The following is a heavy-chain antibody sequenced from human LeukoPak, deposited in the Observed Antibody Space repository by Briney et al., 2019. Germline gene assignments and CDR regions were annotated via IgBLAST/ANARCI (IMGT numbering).Heavy chain of an antibody. Sequence: GGSPRLSCAASGFTFSSYGMHWVRQAPGKGLEWVAVISYDGSNKYYADSVKGRFTISRDNSKNTLYLQMNSLRAEDTAVYYCAKDLRGRFGGYYYYGMDVWGQGTTVTVSS. CDR3: AKDLRGRFGGYYYYGMDV. V-gene: IGHV3-30*18. CDR1: GFTFSSYG. J-gene: IGHJ6*02. CDR2: ISYDGSNK. D-gene: IGHD3-10*01.